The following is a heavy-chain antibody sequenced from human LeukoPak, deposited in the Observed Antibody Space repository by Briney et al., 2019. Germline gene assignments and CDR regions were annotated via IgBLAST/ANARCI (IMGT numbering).Heavy chain of an antibody. CDR1: GFTFSSHS. CDR3: ARGSKIVVVPAAHGY. V-gene: IGHV3-21*01. J-gene: IGHJ4*02. D-gene: IGHD2-2*01. CDR2: ISSSSSYI. Sequence: GGSRRLSGAASGFTFSSHSMNWFRQAPGKGLEWVSSISSSSSYISYADSVKCRFTISSDTAKNSLYLPMNSLRAEDTAVYYCARGSKIVVVPAAHGYWGQGTLVTVSS.